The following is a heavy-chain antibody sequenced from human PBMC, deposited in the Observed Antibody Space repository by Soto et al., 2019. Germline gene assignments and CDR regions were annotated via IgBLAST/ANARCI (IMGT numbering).Heavy chain of an antibody. CDR3: ASSYGSGYRAFDY. CDR2: VNPIVSMS. Sequence: QVQLVQSGAEVKRPGSSVKVSCKASGDTFNFYSINWVRQAPGLGLEWMGRVNPIVSMSNYAQKFQGRVMMTADKSTSTAYMELSSLRAEDTAIYYCASSYGSGYRAFDYWGQGALVTGSS. D-gene: IGHD3-10*01. J-gene: IGHJ4*02. V-gene: IGHV1-69*02. CDR1: GDTFNFYS.